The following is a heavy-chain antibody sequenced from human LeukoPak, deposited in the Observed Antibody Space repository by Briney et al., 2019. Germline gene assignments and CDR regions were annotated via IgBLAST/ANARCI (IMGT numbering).Heavy chain of an antibody. Sequence: GASVKVSCKASGYTFINYYMHWVRQAPGQGLEWIGRIDPDSGGTSYAQNFQGRVTMTTDTSISTAYMELSRLRSDDTAVYYCAREYYDRSGRKHAFDIWGQGTMVTVSS. J-gene: IGHJ3*02. V-gene: IGHV1-2*02. CDR3: AREYYDRSGRKHAFDI. D-gene: IGHD3-22*01. CDR1: GYTFINYY. CDR2: IDPDSGGT.